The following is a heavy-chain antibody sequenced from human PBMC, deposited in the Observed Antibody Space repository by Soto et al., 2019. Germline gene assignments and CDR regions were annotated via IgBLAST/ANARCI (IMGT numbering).Heavy chain of an antibody. CDR2: IYRTGST. V-gene: IGHV4-4*02. J-gene: IGHJ4*02. Sequence: XETLSLTCAVPGASFTSNNWWTWFRQPPGQGLEWIGEIYRTGSTNYNPSLKSRVTISLDKSENQFSLKVTSLTAADTAVYYCASRDPGTSVDYWGQGTLVTVSS. CDR1: GASFTSNNW. CDR3: ASRDPGTSVDY. D-gene: IGHD1-7*01.